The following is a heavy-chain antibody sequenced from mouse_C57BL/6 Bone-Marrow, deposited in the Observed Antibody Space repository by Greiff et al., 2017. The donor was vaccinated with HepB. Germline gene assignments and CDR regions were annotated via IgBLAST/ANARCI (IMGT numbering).Heavy chain of an antibody. Sequence: VQGVESGPELVKPGASVKISCKASGYAFSSSWMNWVKQRPGKGLEWIGRIYPGDGDTNYNGKFKGKATLTADKSSSTAYMQLSSLTSEDSAVYFCARWDGNYGYWGQGTTLTVSS. J-gene: IGHJ2*01. CDR1: GYAFSSSW. CDR2: IYPGDGDT. V-gene: IGHV1-82*01. CDR3: ARWDGNYGY. D-gene: IGHD2-1*01.